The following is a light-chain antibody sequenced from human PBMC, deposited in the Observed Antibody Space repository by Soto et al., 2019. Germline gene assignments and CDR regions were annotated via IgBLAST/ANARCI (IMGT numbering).Light chain of an antibody. V-gene: IGKV3-15*01. Sequence: VMTQSPATLSVSPGERATLSCRASQSVRSYVAWYQQKPGQAPRLLICGASTRATGIPARFSGSGSGTDFTLTISRLESEDFAVYYCQQYGNLLWTFGQGTKVDIK. CDR2: GAS. CDR1: QSVRSY. CDR3: QQYGNLLWT. J-gene: IGKJ1*01.